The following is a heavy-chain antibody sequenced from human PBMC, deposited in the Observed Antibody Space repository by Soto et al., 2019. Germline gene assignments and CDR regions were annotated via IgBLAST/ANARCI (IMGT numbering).Heavy chain of an antibody. D-gene: IGHD3-22*01. J-gene: IGHJ4*02. CDR1: GFTFSNAW. Sequence: PGGSLRLSCAASGFTFSNAWMNWVRQAPGKGLEWVGRIKSKTDGGTTDYAAPAKGRFTISRDDSKNTLYLQMNSLKTEDTAVYYCTTGGFAIYDSSGYYYSQPPNYFDYWGQGTLVTVSS. CDR3: TTGGFAIYDSSGYYYSQPPNYFDY. V-gene: IGHV3-15*07. CDR2: IKSKTDGGTT.